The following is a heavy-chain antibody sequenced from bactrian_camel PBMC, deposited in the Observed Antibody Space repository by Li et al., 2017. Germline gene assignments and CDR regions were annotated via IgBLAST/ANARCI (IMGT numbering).Heavy chain of an antibody. J-gene: IGHJ4*01. CDR2: IDTTGMP. D-gene: IGHD7*01. CDR3: AADFYNLQLARSYNY. CDR1: GRNYVKWC. Sequence: VQLVESGGDSVQAGGSLRLSCAASGRNYVKWCMAWFRQAPGKEREGVAAIDTTGMPTYTYSVKDRFTISKDNVKNTLYLQMNRLEIEDTATYYCAADFYNLQLARSYNYWGQGTQVTVS. V-gene: IGHV3S53*01.